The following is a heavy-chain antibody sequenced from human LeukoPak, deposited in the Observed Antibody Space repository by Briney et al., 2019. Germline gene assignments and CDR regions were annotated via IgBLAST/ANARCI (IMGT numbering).Heavy chain of an antibody. D-gene: IGHD6-19*01. J-gene: IGHJ4*02. CDR2: IKEDGSEK. Sequence: PGGSLRLSCAASGFTFRSHAMHWVRQAPGKGLEWVANIKEDGSEKYYVDSVKGRFTISRDNAKNSLYLQMNSLRAEDTAVYYCARRYSSGWFYWGQGTLVTVSS. CDR1: GFTFRSHA. V-gene: IGHV3-7*04. CDR3: ARRYSSGWFY.